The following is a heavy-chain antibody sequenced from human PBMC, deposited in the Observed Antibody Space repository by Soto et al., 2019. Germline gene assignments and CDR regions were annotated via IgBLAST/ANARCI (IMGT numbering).Heavy chain of an antibody. CDR2: IYYSGIT. CDR3: AGGSGYSSSGFGD. V-gene: IGHV4-59*01. Sequence: QVQLQESGPGLVKPSETLSLTCTVSGGSISSYYWSWIRQPPGKGLEWIGYIYYSGITNYNPYLRGRATIAVDTPKTQFSLGLSSVTAGDTAVYYCAGGSGYSSSGFGDWGQGTLVTVSS. J-gene: IGHJ4*02. CDR1: GGSISSYY. D-gene: IGHD6-13*01.